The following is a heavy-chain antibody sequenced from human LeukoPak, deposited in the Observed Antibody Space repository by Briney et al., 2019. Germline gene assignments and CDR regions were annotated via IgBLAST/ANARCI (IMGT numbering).Heavy chain of an antibody. D-gene: IGHD3-3*01. CDR3: ARFTREYYEFWSGYWNDYFDY. J-gene: IGHJ4*02. CDR1: GGSFSGFY. CDR2: INHSGGT. Sequence: SETLSLTCAVYGGSFSGFYWSWIRQPPGKGLEWSGEINHSGGTNYNPSLKSRVTITVDTSKNQLSLKLSSVTAADTAVYYCARFTREYYEFWSGYWNDYFDYWGQGTLVTVSS. V-gene: IGHV4-34*01.